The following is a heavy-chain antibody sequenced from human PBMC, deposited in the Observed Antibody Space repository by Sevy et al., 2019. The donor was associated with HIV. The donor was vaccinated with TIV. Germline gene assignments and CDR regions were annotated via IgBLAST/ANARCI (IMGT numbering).Heavy chain of an antibody. CDR2: IRYDGSNK. Sequence: GGSLRLSCAASGFNFSSYGMHWVHQATGKGLECVAFIRYDGSNKYYADSVKGRFTISRDNSKNTLYLQMNSLRAEDTAVHYCAKDLRDIVVVVAATEDYYYYGMDVWGQGTTVTVSS. CDR3: AKDLRDIVVVVAATEDYYYYGMDV. V-gene: IGHV3-30*02. CDR1: GFNFSSYG. D-gene: IGHD2-15*01. J-gene: IGHJ6*02.